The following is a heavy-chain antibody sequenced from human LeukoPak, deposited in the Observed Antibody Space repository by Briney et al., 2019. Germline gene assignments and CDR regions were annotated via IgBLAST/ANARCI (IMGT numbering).Heavy chain of an antibody. J-gene: IGHJ6*03. CDR3: ARGYGGIYYYYMDV. Sequence: PSETLSPTCAVYGGSFSGYYWSWIRQPPGKGLEWIGEINHSGSTNYNPSLKSRVTISVDTSKNQFSLKLSSVTAADTAVYYCARGYGGIYYYYMDVWGKGTTVTVSS. D-gene: IGHD3-16*01. V-gene: IGHV4-34*01. CDR2: INHSGST. CDR1: GGSFSGYY.